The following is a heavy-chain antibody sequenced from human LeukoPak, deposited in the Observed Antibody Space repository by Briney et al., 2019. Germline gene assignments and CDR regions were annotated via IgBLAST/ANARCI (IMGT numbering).Heavy chain of an antibody. V-gene: IGHV3-23*01. CDR1: GFTFSSYA. Sequence: GGSLRLFYPASGFTFSSYAMSWVRQAPGKGLEWVSSISGSGGSTYYADSVKGRFTISRDNSKNTLYLQMNSLRAEDTAVYYCAKDWSDLYYDILTGYKRGAFDIWGQGTMVTVSS. CDR3: AKDWSDLYYDILTGYKRGAFDI. J-gene: IGHJ3*02. CDR2: ISGSGGST. D-gene: IGHD3-9*01.